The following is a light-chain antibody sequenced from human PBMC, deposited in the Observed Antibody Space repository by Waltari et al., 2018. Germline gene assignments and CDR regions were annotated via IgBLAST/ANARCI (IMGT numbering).Light chain of an antibody. V-gene: IGKV3-20*01. CDR1: QSVSSSY. CDR3: QQYGSSPWT. J-gene: IGKJ1*01. Sequence: TQSPGTLSLSPGERATLSCRASQSVSSSYLAWYQQKPGQAPRVLIHGASNRATGIPDRFSGSGSGPDFTLTISRLEPEDFAVYYCQQYGSSPWTFGQGTKVEIK. CDR2: GAS.